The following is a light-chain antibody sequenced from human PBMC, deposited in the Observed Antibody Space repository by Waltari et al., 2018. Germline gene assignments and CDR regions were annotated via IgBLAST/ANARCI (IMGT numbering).Light chain of an antibody. Sequence: DIQMTQSPSSLSASVGDRVTITCPASQSISSYLNWYQPKPGKAPKLLIYAASSLQSGVPSRFSGSGAGTDFTLTISSLQPEDFATYYCQQSYSTPWTFGQGTKVEIK. J-gene: IGKJ1*01. CDR3: QQSYSTPWT. V-gene: IGKV1-39*01. CDR1: QSISSY. CDR2: AAS.